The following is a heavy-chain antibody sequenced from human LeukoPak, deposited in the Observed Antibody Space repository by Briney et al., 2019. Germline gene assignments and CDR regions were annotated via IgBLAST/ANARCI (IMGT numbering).Heavy chain of an antibody. CDR1: GGSISSYY. CDR2: IYYSGST. J-gene: IGHJ4*02. V-gene: IGHV4-59*01. Sequence: SETLSLTCTVSGGSISSYYWSWIRQPPGKGLEWIGYIYYSGSTNYNPSLKSRVTISVDTSKNQFSLKLSSATAADTAVYYCACSSGWYSRFDYWGQGTLVTVSS. D-gene: IGHD6-19*01. CDR3: ACSSGWYSRFDY.